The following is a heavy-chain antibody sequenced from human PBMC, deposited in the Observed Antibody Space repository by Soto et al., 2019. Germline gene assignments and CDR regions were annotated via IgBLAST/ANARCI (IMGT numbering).Heavy chain of an antibody. D-gene: IGHD2-15*01. Sequence: EVQLLESAGGLVQPGGSLRLSCAASGFTFSSYTMSWVRQAPGKGLEWVSAISGSGGSTYYADSVKGRFTISRDNSKNTLYLQMNSLRAEDTAVYYCAKGIVVVVAALRYFDYWGQGTLVTVSS. CDR1: GFTFSSYT. J-gene: IGHJ4*02. CDR3: AKGIVVVVAALRYFDY. CDR2: ISGSGGST. V-gene: IGHV3-23*01.